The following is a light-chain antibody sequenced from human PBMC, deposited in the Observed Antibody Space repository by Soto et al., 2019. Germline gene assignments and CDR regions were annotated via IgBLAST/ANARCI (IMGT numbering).Light chain of an antibody. V-gene: IGLV2-23*01. CDR3: CSYAGSSPYV. CDR1: SSDVGSYNL. Sequence: QSALTQPASVSGSPGQSITMSCTGTSSDVGSYNLVSWYQQHPGKAPKFMIYEDTRRPSGVSNRFSGSKSGNTASLTISGLQAEDEADYYCCSYAGSSPYVFGTGTKLTVL. J-gene: IGLJ1*01. CDR2: EDT.